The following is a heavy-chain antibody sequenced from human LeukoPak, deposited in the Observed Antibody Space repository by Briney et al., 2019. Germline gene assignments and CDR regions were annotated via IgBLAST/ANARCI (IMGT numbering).Heavy chain of an antibody. Sequence: GESLKISCKGSGYSFTSYWIGWVRQMPGKGLEWMGIIYPGDSDTRYSPSLQGQATISADKSISTAYLQWSSLKASDTAMHYCARRYYGDRNGFDYWGQGTLVTVSS. D-gene: IGHD4-17*01. V-gene: IGHV5-51*01. CDR2: IYPGDSDT. CDR1: GYSFTSYW. CDR3: ARRYYGDRNGFDY. J-gene: IGHJ4*02.